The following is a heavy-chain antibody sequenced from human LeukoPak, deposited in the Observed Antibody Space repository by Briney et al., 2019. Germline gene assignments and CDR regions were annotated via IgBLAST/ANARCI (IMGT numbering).Heavy chain of an antibody. J-gene: IGHJ4*02. CDR3: ASLRITIFGVVSLFDY. V-gene: IGHV3-30-3*01. D-gene: IGHD3-3*01. Sequence: GGSLRLSCAASGFTFSSYAMHWVRQAPGKGLEWVAVISYDGSNKYYADSVKGRFTISRDNSKNTLYLQMNSLRAEDTAVYYCASLRITIFGVVSLFDYWGQGTLVTVSS. CDR1: GFTFSSYA. CDR2: ISYDGSNK.